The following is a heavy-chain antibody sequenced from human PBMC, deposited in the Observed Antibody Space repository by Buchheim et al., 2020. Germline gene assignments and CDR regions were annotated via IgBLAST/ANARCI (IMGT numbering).Heavy chain of an antibody. J-gene: IGHJ4*02. CDR3: ARDKPYDYGDYGGIDY. V-gene: IGHV3-33*01. CDR1: GFTFSSYG. D-gene: IGHD4-17*01. CDR2: IWYNGSNK. Sequence: QVQLVESGGGVVQPGRSLRLSCAASGFTFSSYGMRWVRQAPGKGLEWVAVIWYNGSNKYYADSVKGRVTIARANSKHTMYLQMNSLRAEDTAVYYCARDKPYDYGDYGGIDYWGQGTL.